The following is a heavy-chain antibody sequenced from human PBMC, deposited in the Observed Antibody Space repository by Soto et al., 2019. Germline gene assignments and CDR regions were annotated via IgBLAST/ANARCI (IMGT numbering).Heavy chain of an antibody. Sequence: ASVKVSCKASGYTFTSYAMHWVRQAPGQRLEWMGWINAGNGNTKYSQKFQGRVTITRDTSASTAYMELSSLRSEDTAVYYCATTIAAAGTRDYWGQGTLVTVSS. CDR2: INAGNGNT. J-gene: IGHJ4*02. CDR1: GYTFTSYA. V-gene: IGHV1-3*01. CDR3: ATTIAAAGTRDY. D-gene: IGHD6-13*01.